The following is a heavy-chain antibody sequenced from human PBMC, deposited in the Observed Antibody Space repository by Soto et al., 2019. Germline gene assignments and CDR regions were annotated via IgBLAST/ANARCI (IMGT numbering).Heavy chain of an antibody. J-gene: IGHJ4*02. CDR1: GYTFIGYY. V-gene: IGHV1-2*02. Sequence: ASVKVSCKASGYTFIGYYMHCVLRSPLQWLDWMGWINPNSGDTNYAQKFQGRVNMTRDTSISTAYTELSRLRFDDTAVYYCARARTNYYGSGSYYHPIDYWGQGTLVTVSS. CDR2: INPNSGDT. D-gene: IGHD3-10*01. CDR3: ARARTNYYGSGSYYHPIDY.